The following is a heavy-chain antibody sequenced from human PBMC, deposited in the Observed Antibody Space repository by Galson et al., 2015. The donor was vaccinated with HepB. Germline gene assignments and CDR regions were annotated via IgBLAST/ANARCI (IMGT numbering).Heavy chain of an antibody. Sequence: TLSLTCTVSGGSISSGGYYWTWIRQLPGKGLEWIGYISYSGGTYYNPSLKSRVTISVDTSKNQFSLKLSSVTAADTAVYYCATSSMVQGLDWGQGTLVTVSS. V-gene: IGHV4-31*03. CDR2: ISYSGGT. CDR3: ATSSMVQGLD. CDR1: GGSISSGGYY. J-gene: IGHJ1*01. D-gene: IGHD3-10*01.